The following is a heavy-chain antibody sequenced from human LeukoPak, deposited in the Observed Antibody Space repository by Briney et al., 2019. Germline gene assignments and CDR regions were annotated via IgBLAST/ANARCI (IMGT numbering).Heavy chain of an antibody. Sequence: YVDSVKGRFTISRDNAKNTLYLQMNSLRAEDTAVYYCAREAPPYSSGRHFDYWGQGILVTVSS. V-gene: IGHV3-74*03. CDR3: AREAPPYSSGRHFDY. J-gene: IGHJ4*02. D-gene: IGHD6-19*01.